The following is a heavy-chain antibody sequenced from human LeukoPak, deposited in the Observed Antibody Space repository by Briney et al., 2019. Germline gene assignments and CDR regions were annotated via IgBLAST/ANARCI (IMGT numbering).Heavy chain of an antibody. CDR1: GFTFSSYG. V-gene: IGHV3-33*01. J-gene: IGHJ4*02. Sequence: PGRSLRLSCAASGFTFSSYGMHWVRQAPGKGLEWVALIWYDGSIKYYEDSVKGRFTISRDNSKNTLYLQMNSLRAEDTAVYYCARDQADGEYYFDYWGQGTLVTVSS. CDR2: IWYDGSIK. CDR3: ARDQADGEYYFDY. D-gene: IGHD4-17*01.